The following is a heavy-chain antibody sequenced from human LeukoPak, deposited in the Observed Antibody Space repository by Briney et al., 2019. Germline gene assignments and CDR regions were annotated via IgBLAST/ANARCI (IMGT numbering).Heavy chain of an antibody. CDR2: IYYSGST. CDR3: ARAGYSSSWSPPPYGQIDY. V-gene: IGHV4-38-2*02. CDR1: GYSISSGYY. D-gene: IGHD6-13*01. J-gene: IGHJ4*02. Sequence: PSETLSLTCTVSGYSISSGYYWGWIRQPPGKGLEWIGSIYYSGSTYYNPSLKSRVTISVDTSKNQFSLKLSSVTAADTAVYYCARAGYSSSWSPPPYGQIDYWGQGTLVTVSS.